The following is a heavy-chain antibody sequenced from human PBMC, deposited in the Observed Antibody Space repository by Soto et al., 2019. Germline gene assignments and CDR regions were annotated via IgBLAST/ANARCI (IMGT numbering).Heavy chain of an antibody. D-gene: IGHD3-16*01. CDR1: GFTFSSYA. V-gene: IGHV3-23*01. Sequence: GGSLRLSCAASGFTFSSYAMSWVRQAPGKGLEWVSAISGSGGSTYYADSVKGRFTISRDNSKNTLYLQMNSLRVEDTAVYYCAKDLGEGHYYGMDVWGQGTTVTVSS. CDR2: ISGSGGST. J-gene: IGHJ6*02. CDR3: AKDLGEGHYYGMDV.